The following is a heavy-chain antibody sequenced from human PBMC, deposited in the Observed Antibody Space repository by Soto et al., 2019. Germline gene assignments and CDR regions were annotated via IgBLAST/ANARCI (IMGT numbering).Heavy chain of an antibody. J-gene: IGHJ3*02. CDR3: ELMVYGSGNYYTGPSAFDI. D-gene: IGHD3-10*01. Sequence: QVQLEQSGAEVKKPGSSVKVSCKASGGTLSDHGVAWLRQAPGQGLEWMGGTIPVFNTAKYAQKFQGRGTATKDNFTTIASVELRSLRSEDKEFYFCELMVYGSGNYYTGPSAFDIWGQGTMVIVSS. CDR1: GGTLSDHG. V-gene: IGHV1-69*06. CDR2: TIPVFNTA.